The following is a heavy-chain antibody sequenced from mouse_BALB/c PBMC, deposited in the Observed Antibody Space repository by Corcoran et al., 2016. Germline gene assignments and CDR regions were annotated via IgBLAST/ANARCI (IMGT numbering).Heavy chain of an antibody. J-gene: IGHJ1*01. CDR3: ARYYGSSYWYFDV. Sequence: ELQLQQSGPELVTPGASMKISCKASGYSFTGYTMNWVKQSHGTNLEWIGLINPYNGGTSYNQKFKGKATLTVDKSSSTAYMQLLSLTSEDSAVYYCARYYGSSYWYFDVWGAGTTVTVSS. V-gene: IGHV1-18*01. CDR1: GYSFTGYT. D-gene: IGHD1-1*01. CDR2: INPYNGGT.